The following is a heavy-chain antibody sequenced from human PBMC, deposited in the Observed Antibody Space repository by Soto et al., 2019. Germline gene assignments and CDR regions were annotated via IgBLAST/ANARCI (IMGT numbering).Heavy chain of an antibody. Sequence: QVQLQESGPGLVKPSQTLSLTCTVSGVSISSGDNYWSWIRQPPGKGLEWIAYLYYSGSTYYNASHKSRVTISIDTSKNQFSLKLSLVTAADTAVYYCARGKGGYSNWGQGTLVTVSS. CDR1: GVSISSGDNY. CDR3: ARGKGGYSN. J-gene: IGHJ4*02. V-gene: IGHV4-30-4*01. D-gene: IGHD5-18*01. CDR2: LYYSGST.